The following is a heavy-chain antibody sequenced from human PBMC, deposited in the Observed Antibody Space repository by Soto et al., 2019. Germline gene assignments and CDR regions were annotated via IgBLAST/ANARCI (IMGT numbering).Heavy chain of an antibody. CDR3: AAEDSDWLLTDY. Sequence: SVKVSCKASGFTFTSSSLQWVRQARGQRLEWIGWIVVGSGNTNYAQKFQERVTITRDMSTSTAYMELSSLRSEDTAVYYCAAEDSDWLLTDYWGQGTLVTVSS. CDR2: IVVGSGNT. D-gene: IGHD3-9*01. J-gene: IGHJ4*02. CDR1: GFTFTSSS. V-gene: IGHV1-58*01.